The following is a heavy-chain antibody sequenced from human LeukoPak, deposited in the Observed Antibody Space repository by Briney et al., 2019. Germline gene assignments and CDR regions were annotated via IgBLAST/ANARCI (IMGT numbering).Heavy chain of an antibody. Sequence: GGSLRLSCAASGFTFSSYGTHWVRQAPGKGLEWVAVIWYDGSNKYYADSVKGRFTISRDNSKNTLYLQMNSLRAEDTAVYYCARTLYYYDSSGYYAYWGQGTLVTVSS. D-gene: IGHD3-22*01. CDR1: GFTFSSYG. J-gene: IGHJ4*02. CDR3: ARTLYYYDSSGYYAY. CDR2: IWYDGSNK. V-gene: IGHV3-33*01.